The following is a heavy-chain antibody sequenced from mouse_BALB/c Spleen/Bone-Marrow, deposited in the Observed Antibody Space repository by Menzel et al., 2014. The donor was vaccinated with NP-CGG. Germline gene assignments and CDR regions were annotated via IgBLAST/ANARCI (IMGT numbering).Heavy chain of an antibody. J-gene: IGHJ4*01. CDR1: GFNIKDTY. V-gene: IGHV14-3*02. CDR2: IDPANGNT. Sequence: AQLQQSGAELVKPGASVKLSCTASGFNIKDTYMHWVKQRPEQGLEWIGRIDPANGNTKYDPKFQGKATITADTSSNTAYLQLSSLTSEDTAVYYCSRPIFFWGQGTSVTVSS. CDR3: SRPIFF.